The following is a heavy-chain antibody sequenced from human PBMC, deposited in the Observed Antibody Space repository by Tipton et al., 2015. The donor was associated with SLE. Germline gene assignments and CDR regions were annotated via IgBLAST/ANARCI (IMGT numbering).Heavy chain of an antibody. CDR3: VRHSLSGDYFDF. D-gene: IGHD1-26*01. J-gene: IGHJ4*02. Sequence: VQLVQSGAEVKKPGDSLTISCKGSGYRFTDYWITWVRQMPGKGLEWMGITQLGDTGPRYSPSFRGQVTISADKSINTVYLQWSSLKASDTALYYCVRHSLSGDYFDFWGQGTLLTVSS. V-gene: IGHV5-51*01. CDR1: GYRFTDYW. CDR2: TQLGDTGP.